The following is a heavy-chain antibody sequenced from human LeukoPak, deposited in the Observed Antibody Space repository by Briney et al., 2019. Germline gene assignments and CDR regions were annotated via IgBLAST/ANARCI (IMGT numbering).Heavy chain of an antibody. J-gene: IGHJ4*02. D-gene: IGHD3-22*01. CDR1: GYTFTSHD. V-gene: IGHV1-8*01. CDR3: ARALTDYDVLIHYYFDY. CDR2: MNANTGNA. Sequence: ASVKVSCKASGYTFTSHDINWVRQAPGQGLEWMGWMNANTGNAYSARKFRGRVTMTRDTSISTAYMELSSLTSEDTAVYYCARALTDYDVLIHYYFDYWGQGALVTVSS.